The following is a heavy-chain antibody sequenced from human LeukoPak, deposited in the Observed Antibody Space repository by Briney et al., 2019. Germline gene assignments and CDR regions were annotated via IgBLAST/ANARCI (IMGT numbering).Heavy chain of an antibody. CDR1: GFTVSSNY. D-gene: IGHD5-24*01. CDR2: IYSGGST. V-gene: IGHV3-66*01. J-gene: IGHJ6*02. Sequence: GGSLRLSCAASGFTVSSNYMSWVRHTPGKGLEWVSLIYSGGSTYYADSVKGRFTISRDNFKNTLYLQMNSLRAEDTAVYYCASRDKGYYYGMDVWGQGTTVTVSS. CDR3: ASRDKGYYYGMDV.